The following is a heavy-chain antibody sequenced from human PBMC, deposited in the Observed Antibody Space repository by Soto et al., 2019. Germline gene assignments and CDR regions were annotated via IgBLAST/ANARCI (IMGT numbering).Heavy chain of an antibody. CDR1: GGSFSSSIYY. D-gene: IGHD6-19*01. CDR3: ERAAVHSGWYHDQ. Sequence: XGTLSLTCIVSGGSFSSSIYYWSWLRQPPGKGLEWIGYIYYTGSTNYNPSLEGRVFMSVDTSKNQLSLKLTSVTAADTGIYYCERAAVHSGWYHDQWGQGIPVTVSS. CDR2: IYYTGST. V-gene: IGHV4-61*01. J-gene: IGHJ4*02.